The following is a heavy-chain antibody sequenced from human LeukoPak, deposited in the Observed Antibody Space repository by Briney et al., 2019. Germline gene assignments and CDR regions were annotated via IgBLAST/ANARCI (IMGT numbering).Heavy chain of an antibody. J-gene: IGHJ4*02. Sequence: SETLSLTCAVYGGSFSGYYWSWIRQPPGKGLEWIGEINHSGSTNYNPSLKSRVTISVDTSKNQFSLKLSSVTAADTAVYYCARGRKAVAGRGNYFDYWGQGTLVTVSS. D-gene: IGHD6-19*01. CDR1: GGSFSGYY. CDR2: INHSGST. CDR3: ARGRKAVAGRGNYFDY. V-gene: IGHV4-34*01.